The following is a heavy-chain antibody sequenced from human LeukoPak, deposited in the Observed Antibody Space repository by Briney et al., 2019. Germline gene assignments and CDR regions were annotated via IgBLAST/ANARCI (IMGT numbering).Heavy chain of an antibody. V-gene: IGHV4-59*01. J-gene: IGHJ4*02. D-gene: IGHD5-18*01. Sequence: SETLSLTCTVSGGSISSYYWSWIRQPRGEGLEWIGSIYYRWSTNYNPSLKSRVTISIDTSKNQFSLKLSSVTAADTAVYYCARGASGYSYGWGQGTLVTVSS. CDR3: ARGASGYSYG. CDR2: IYYRWST. CDR1: GGSISSYY.